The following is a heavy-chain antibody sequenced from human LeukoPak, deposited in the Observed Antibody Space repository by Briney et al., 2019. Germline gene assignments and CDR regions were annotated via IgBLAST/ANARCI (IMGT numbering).Heavy chain of an antibody. CDR3: AKSSDGSTSFDQ. CDR2: ISDSGGTT. Sequence: GGSLRLSCVASGFTFRTYAMSWVRQARGKGLEWVSGISDSGGTTYYVDSVKGRFTISRDNSKNTLYLQINSLRAEDMALYYCAKSSDGSTSFDQWGQGTLVTVSS. CDR1: GFTFRTYA. J-gene: IGHJ4*02. V-gene: IGHV3-23*01. D-gene: IGHD2-2*01.